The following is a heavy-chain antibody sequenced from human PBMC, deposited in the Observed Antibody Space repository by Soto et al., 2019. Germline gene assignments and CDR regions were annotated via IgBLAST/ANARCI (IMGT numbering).Heavy chain of an antibody. V-gene: IGHV1-8*01. J-gene: IGHJ4*02. CDR1: GYTFTSYD. Sequence: QVQLVQSGAEVKEPGASVEVACMASGYTFTSYDINWVRQATGQGLEWMGWMNPNSGNTGYAQKFQGRVTMTRNTSISTAYMELSSLRAEDTAVYYCARTLYGDNVDYWGQGTLVTVSS. D-gene: IGHD4-17*01. CDR3: ARTLYGDNVDY. CDR2: MNPNSGNT.